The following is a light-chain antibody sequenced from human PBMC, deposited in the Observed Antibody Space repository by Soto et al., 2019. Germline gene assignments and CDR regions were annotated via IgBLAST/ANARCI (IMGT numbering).Light chain of an antibody. CDR2: DAS. J-gene: IGKJ1*01. CDR3: QHYGDSRT. V-gene: IGKV3-20*01. CDR1: QSVNTRD. Sequence: EIVLTQSPGTLSLSPGERATLSCRASQSVNTRDLAWYQQRPGQAPRLLMYDASSRATGIPDRFSGSASGTDFTLTISRLEPEDFAVYFCQHYGDSRTFGQGTKVEIK.